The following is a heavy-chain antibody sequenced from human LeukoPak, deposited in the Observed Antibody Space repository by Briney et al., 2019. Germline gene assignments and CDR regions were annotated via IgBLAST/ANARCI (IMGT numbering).Heavy chain of an antibody. CDR3: AREKIAARPFDY. J-gene: IGHJ4*02. CDR2: INPNSGGT. D-gene: IGHD6-6*01. Sequence: ASVKVSCKASGYTFTRYYMHWVRQAPGQGLEWMGWINPNSGGTNYAQKFQGRVTMTRDTSISTAYMELSRLRSDDTAVYYCAREKIAARPFDYWGQGTLVTVSS. CDR1: GYTFTRYY. V-gene: IGHV1-2*02.